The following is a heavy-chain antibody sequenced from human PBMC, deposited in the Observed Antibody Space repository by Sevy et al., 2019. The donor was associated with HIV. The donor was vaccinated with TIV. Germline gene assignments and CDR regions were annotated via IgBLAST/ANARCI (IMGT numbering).Heavy chain of an antibody. D-gene: IGHD4-17*01. V-gene: IGHV3-23*01. J-gene: IGHJ4*02. CDR1: GFTFSSYA. CDR3: AKDRRYGDIGLFDY. CDR2: ISGSGGNT. Sequence: GGSLRLSCGASGFTFSSYAMSWVRQAPGKGLEWVSVISGSGGNTYYADSVKGRFTISRDNSKNRLYLQMNSLRAEDTAVYYCAKDRRYGDIGLFDYWGQGTLVTVSS.